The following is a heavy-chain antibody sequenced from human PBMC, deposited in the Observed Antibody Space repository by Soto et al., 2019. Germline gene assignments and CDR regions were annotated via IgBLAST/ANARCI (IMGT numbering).Heavy chain of an antibody. Sequence: PGGSLRLSCAASGFTFSSYEMNWVRQAPGKGLEWVSYISSSGSTIYYADSVKGRFTISRDNAKNSPYLQMNSLRAEDTAVYYCARDLGRSPARRRVGGYYGMDVWGQGTTVTVSS. CDR2: ISSSGSTI. D-gene: IGHD6-6*01. J-gene: IGHJ6*02. CDR1: GFTFSSYE. V-gene: IGHV3-48*03. CDR3: ARDLGRSPARRRVGGYYGMDV.